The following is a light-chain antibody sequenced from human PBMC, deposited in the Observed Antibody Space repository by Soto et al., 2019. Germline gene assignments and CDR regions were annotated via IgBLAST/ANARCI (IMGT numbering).Light chain of an antibody. J-gene: IGKJ1*01. CDR1: QSSSSS. CDR2: DAS. V-gene: IGKV3-11*01. Sequence: EIVLTRSPATLSLSPGERATLSCRASQSSSSSLAWYQQKPGQAPRLLIYDASSRATGFPARFSGSGSGTDFTLTIGSLEPEDFAVYYCQQRSEWPRTFGQGTKVEIK. CDR3: QQRSEWPRT.